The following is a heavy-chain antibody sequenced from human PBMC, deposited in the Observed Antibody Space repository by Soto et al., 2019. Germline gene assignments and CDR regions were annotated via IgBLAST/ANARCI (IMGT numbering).Heavy chain of an antibody. CDR1: GFTFSDYY. CDR3: ASSGYCSGGSCYPTSGRDYYYYYYMDV. D-gene: IGHD2-15*01. CDR2: ISSSGSTI. V-gene: IGHV3-11*01. Sequence: GGSLRLSCAASGFTFSDYYMSWIRQAPGKGLEWVSYISSSGSTIYYADSVKGRFTISRDNAKNSLYLQMNSLRAEDTAVYYCASSGYCSGGSCYPTSGRDYYYYYYMDVWGKGTTVTVSS. J-gene: IGHJ6*03.